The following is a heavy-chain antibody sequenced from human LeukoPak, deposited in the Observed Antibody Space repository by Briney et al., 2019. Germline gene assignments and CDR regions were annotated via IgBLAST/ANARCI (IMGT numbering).Heavy chain of an antibody. CDR2: IYPYSGDT. CDR3: ARPTDYYDSSGYHLDP. Sequence: ASVKVSCKASGYTFTTYYIHWVRQAPGQGVEWMGWIYPYSGDTNYAQKFQGRVTMTRDTSISTAYMELSRLRSDDTAVYYCARPTDYYDSSGYHLDPWGQGTLVTVSS. J-gene: IGHJ5*02. CDR1: GYTFTTYY. D-gene: IGHD3-22*01. V-gene: IGHV1-2*02.